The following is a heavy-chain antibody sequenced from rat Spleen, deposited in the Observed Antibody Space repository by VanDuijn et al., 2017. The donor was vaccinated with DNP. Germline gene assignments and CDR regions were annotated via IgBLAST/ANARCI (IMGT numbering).Heavy chain of an antibody. V-gene: IGHV5S23*01. CDR3: ARRGPDFGYNPNWYFDV. D-gene: IGHD1-9*01. Sequence: EVQLVESGGGLVQPGRSLKLSCAASGFTFINYDMAWARQAPTKGLEWVASISTGGGHTFYRDSVKGRFTVSRDNAESTLYLQMDSLRPEDTATYCCARRGPDFGYNPNWYFDVWGPGTMVTVSS. CDR1: GFTFINYD. CDR2: ISTGGGHT. J-gene: IGHJ1*01.